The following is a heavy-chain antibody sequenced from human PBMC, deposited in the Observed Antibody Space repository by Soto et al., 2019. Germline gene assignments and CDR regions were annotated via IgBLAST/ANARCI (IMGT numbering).Heavy chain of an antibody. D-gene: IGHD1-26*01. CDR3: AQDFYMVGVSPAPRPHYFDS. J-gene: IGHJ4*02. CDR1: GFTLRTYG. CDR2: ISFDSTKT. Sequence: QVQLVESGGGVVPPGRSLRLSCAASGFTLRTYGMHWVRQAPGKGLEWVSLISFDSTKTYYADSVRGRFTISRDTSKNTLYLQMNSLTPEDTAVYYCAQDFYMVGVSPAPRPHYFDSWGQGTLVTVSS. V-gene: IGHV3-30*18.